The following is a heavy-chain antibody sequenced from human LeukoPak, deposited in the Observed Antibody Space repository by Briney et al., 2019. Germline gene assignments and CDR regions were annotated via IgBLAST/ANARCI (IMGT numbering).Heavy chain of an antibody. CDR3: ARGYYSGSGRYYFDF. CDR1: GFTFSDYY. CDR2: ISDSGSYT. Sequence: PGGSLRLSCAASGFTFSDYYMSWIRQAPGKGLEWVSYISDSGSYTNYADSVKGRFTISRDNAKNSLYLQMNSLRAEDTAVYYCARGYYSGSGRYYFDFWGQGTLVTVSS. V-gene: IGHV3-11*05. J-gene: IGHJ4*02. D-gene: IGHD3-10*01.